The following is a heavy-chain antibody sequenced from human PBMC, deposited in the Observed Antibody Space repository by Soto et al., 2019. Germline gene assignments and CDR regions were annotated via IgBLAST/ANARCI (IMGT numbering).Heavy chain of an antibody. D-gene: IGHD6-6*01. CDR1: GFTFSSYW. J-gene: IGHJ6*02. CDR2: IKQDGSEK. V-gene: IGHV3-7*05. CDR3: ARVAAQTYGESSSTNYYYYYGMDV. Sequence: GGSLRLSCAASGFTFSSYWMSWVRQAPGKGLEWVANIKQDGSEKYYVDPVKGRFTISRDNAKNSLYLQMNSLRAEETAVYYCARVAAQTYGESSSTNYYYYYGMDVWGQGTTVTVSS.